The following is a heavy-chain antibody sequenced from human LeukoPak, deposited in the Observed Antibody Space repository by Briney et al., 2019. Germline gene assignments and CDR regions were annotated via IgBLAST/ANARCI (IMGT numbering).Heavy chain of an antibody. V-gene: IGHV3-23*01. D-gene: IGHD6-19*01. CDR3: AKEENTGWW. CDR2: ISGSVIST. J-gene: IGHJ4*02. CDR1: GSTFSDYA. Sequence: PGGSLRLSCAAAGSTFSDYAMSWVRQAPGKGLEWVSAISGSVISTYYADSVKGRFTISRDNSENTLYLQMNSLRAEDTAVYYCAKEENTGWWWGQGTLVTVSS.